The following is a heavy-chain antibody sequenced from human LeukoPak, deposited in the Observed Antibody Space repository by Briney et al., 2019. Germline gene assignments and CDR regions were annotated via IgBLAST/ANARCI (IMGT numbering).Heavy chain of an antibody. CDR1: GYTFTSYG. V-gene: IGHV1-18*01. CDR3: ATFPAHSSIAAPYTPFDY. CDR2: ISAYNGNT. J-gene: IGHJ4*02. D-gene: IGHD6-6*01. Sequence: ASVKVSCKASGYTFTSYGISWVRRARGQGLEWMGWISAYNGNTNYAQKLQGRVTMTTDTSTSTAYMELRSLRSDDTAVYYCATFPAHSSIAAPYTPFDYWGQGTLVTVSS.